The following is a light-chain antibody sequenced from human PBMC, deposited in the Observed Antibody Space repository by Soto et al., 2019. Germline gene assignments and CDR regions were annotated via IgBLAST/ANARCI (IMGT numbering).Light chain of an antibody. CDR3: QSYDISLSGHVV. V-gene: IGLV1-40*01. CDR1: SSNIGAGYD. CDR2: GNS. J-gene: IGLJ2*01. Sequence: QSVLTQPPSVSGAPGQRVTISCTGSSSNIGAGYDVHWYQQLPGTAPKLLIYGNSNRPSGVPDRFSGSKSGTSASLAITGLHAEDDADYYCQSYDISLSGHVVFGGGTKVTVL.